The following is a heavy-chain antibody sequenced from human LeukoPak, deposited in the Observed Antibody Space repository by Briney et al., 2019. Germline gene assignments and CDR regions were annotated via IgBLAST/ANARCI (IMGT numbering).Heavy chain of an antibody. V-gene: IGHV4-31*03. J-gene: IGHJ4*02. CDR2: IYYSGST. Sequence: SQTLSLTCTVSGGSISSGGYYWSWIRQHPGKGLEWIGYIYYSGSTYYNPSLKSRVTISVDTSKNQFSLKLSSVTAADTAVYYYAREAGTVRGNTGGDYWGQGTLVTVSS. CDR3: AREAGTVRGNTGGDY. D-gene: IGHD3-10*01. CDR1: GGSISSGGYY.